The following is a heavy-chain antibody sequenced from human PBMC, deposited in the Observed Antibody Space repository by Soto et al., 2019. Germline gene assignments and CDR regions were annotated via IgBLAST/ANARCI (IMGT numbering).Heavy chain of an antibody. CDR1: GGSFSGYY. CDR3: ARASYDSVWATFRSYYFRY. CDR2: MYNSGST. Sequence: SETLSLTCAVYGGSFSGYYWNWLRQPAGKGLEWIGDMYNSGSTIYNASLKSRVTISIDTSKNQLSLKLNSVTAADTAVYYCARASYDSVWATFRSYYFRYWGRGALVTVSS. D-gene: IGHD3-16*02. J-gene: IGHJ4*02. V-gene: IGHV4-34*01.